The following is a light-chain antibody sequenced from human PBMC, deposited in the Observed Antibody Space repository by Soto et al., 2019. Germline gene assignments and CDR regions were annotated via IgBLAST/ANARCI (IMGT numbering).Light chain of an antibody. V-gene: IGKV1-5*03. CDR2: KAS. CDR1: QSISSW. J-gene: IGKJ1*01. CDR3: QHYNSYPWT. Sequence: DIQMTQSPSTLSASVGDRVTITCRASQSISSWLAWYQQKPGKAPKILIYKASSLESGVPSRFSGSGAGTEFTPTISSLQPDDFATSYCQHYNSYPWTFGQGTKVEIK.